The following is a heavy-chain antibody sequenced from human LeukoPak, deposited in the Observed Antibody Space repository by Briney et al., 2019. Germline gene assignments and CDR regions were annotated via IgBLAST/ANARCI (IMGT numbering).Heavy chain of an antibody. V-gene: IGHV3-23*01. CDR1: GGTFSSYA. CDR3: AKKPIAAAGPDY. D-gene: IGHD6-13*01. CDR2: ISGSGGST. J-gene: IGHJ4*02. Sequence: ASVKVSCKASGGTFSSYAMSWVRQAPGKGLEWVSAISGSGGSTYYADSVKGRFTISRDNSKNTLYLQMNSLRAEDTAVYYCAKKPIAAAGPDYWGQGTLVTVSS.